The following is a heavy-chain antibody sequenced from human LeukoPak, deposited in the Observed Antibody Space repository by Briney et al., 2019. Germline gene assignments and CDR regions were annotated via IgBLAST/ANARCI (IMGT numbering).Heavy chain of an antibody. CDR3: ARVPDYGDYNWFDP. J-gene: IGHJ5*02. CDR2: INPNSGGT. D-gene: IGHD4-17*01. CDR1: GYTFTGYY. V-gene: IGHV1-2*02. Sequence: ASVKASCKASGYTFTGYYMHWVRQAPGQGLEWMGWINPNSGGTNYAQKFQGRVTMTRDTSISTAYMELSRLRSDDTAVYYCARVPDYGDYNWFDPWGQGTLVTVSS.